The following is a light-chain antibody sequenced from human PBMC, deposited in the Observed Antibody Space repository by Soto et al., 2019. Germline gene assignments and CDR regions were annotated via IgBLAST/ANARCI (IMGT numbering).Light chain of an antibody. CDR2: GAS. J-gene: IGKJ3*01. CDR1: ESIYINS. V-gene: IGKV3-20*01. Sequence: EIVLTQSPGTLSLSPGESATLSCKASESIYINSFAWYYQKPGQPPRLLIYGASTRATGIPDRFSGSGSGTDFFLSIDSLEVEDSGIYYCQQYGASPFTFGPGPRGDTK. CDR3: QQYGASPFT.